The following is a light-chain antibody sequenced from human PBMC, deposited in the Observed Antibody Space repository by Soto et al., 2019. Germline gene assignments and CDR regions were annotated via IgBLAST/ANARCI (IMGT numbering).Light chain of an antibody. V-gene: IGKV1-5*01. Sequence: DIQMTQSPSTLSASVGDRFTVTCPASQSINTWLAWYQQKPGKAHKLLVYDASSLQSGVPSRFTGRGSGTEFTLTISSLQHDDFATYYCQQYDTYSRTFGQGIKV. CDR2: DAS. CDR3: QQYDTYSRT. J-gene: IGKJ1*01. CDR1: QSINTW.